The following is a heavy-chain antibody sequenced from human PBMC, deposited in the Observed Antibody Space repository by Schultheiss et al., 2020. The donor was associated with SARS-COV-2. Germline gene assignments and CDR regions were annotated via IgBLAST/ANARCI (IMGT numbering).Heavy chain of an antibody. D-gene: IGHD2-2*01. V-gene: IGHV4-39*01. CDR2: MYYTDNT. Sequence: GSLRLSCTVSGGSISRSGYYWGWIRQSPGKGLEWIGSMYYTDNTYYNPPLKSRVTISADTSKNQFSLKLSSVTAADTAVYYCASVEYCSSTSCPGLYGMDVWGQGTTVTVSS. CDR3: ASVEYCSSTSCPGLYGMDV. CDR1: GGSISRSGYY. J-gene: IGHJ6*02.